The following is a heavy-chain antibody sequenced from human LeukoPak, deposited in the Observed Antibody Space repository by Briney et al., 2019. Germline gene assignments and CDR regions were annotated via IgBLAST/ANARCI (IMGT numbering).Heavy chain of an antibody. CDR2: IIPIFGTA. Sequence: SVKVSCKASGGTFSSYAISWVRQAPGQGLEWMGRIIPIFGTANYAQKFQGRVTITTDESTSTAYMELSSLRSEDTAVFYCARGYCSGGSCCCFDYWGQGTLVTVSS. CDR1: GGTFSSYA. V-gene: IGHV1-69*05. CDR3: ARGYCSGGSCCCFDY. D-gene: IGHD2-15*01. J-gene: IGHJ4*02.